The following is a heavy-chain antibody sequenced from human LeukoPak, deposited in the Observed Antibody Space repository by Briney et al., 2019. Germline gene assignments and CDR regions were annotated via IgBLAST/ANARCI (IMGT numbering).Heavy chain of an antibody. D-gene: IGHD1-26*01. CDR2: ISAYNGNT. CDR1: GYTFTSYD. Sequence: ASVNVSCKASGYTFTSYDISWVRQAPGQGLEWRGWISAYNGNTNYAQKLQGRVTITTDTSTSTAYMELRSLRSDDTAVYYCARKSGGSYKGAFDIWGQGTMVTVSS. V-gene: IGHV1-18*01. CDR3: ARKSGGSYKGAFDI. J-gene: IGHJ3*02.